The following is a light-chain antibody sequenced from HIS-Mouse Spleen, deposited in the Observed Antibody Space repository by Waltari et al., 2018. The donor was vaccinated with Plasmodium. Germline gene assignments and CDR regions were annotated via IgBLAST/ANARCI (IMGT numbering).Light chain of an antibody. J-gene: IGKJ2*01. CDR1: QSGSSN. V-gene: IGKV3-15*01. Sequence: EIVLTHSPATLSLSPGERATLSCRASQSGSSNLAWYQQKPGQAPRLLIYGASTRATGIPARFSGSGSGTEFTLTISSMQSEDFAVYYCQQYNNWPPYTFGQGTKLEIK. CDR3: QQYNNWPPYT. CDR2: GAS.